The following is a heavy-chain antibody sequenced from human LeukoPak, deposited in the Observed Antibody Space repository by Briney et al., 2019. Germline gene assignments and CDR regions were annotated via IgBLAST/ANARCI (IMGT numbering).Heavy chain of an antibody. CDR1: GFTFSGYA. Sequence: PGGSLRLSCAASGFTFSGYAMSWVRQAPGKGLEWVSTISGSGGSTYYADSVKGRFTISRDNSKNTLYLQMNSLGAEDTAVYYCARGIAAAGLYYYYGMDVWGQGTTVTVSS. D-gene: IGHD6-13*01. J-gene: IGHJ6*02. CDR2: ISGSGGST. V-gene: IGHV3-23*01. CDR3: ARGIAAAGLYYYYGMDV.